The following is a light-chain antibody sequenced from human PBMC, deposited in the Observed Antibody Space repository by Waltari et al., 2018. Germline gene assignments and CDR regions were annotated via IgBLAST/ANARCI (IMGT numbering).Light chain of an antibody. CDR2: AAS. CDR1: QSINTY. V-gene: IGKV1-39*01. CDR3: QQSFSTLFT. Sequence: DIQMTQSPSSLSASVGDRVTITCRASQSINTYLNWYQQQPGKAPKLLIYAASSLQSGVPSRFSGSGSGTDFTLTISSLQPEDFATYYCQQSFSTLFTFGPGTKVDIK. J-gene: IGKJ3*01.